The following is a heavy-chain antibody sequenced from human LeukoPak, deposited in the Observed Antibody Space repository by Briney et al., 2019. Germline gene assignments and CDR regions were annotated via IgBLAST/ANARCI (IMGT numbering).Heavy chain of an antibody. D-gene: IGHD3-3*01. CDR3: ARDSDVSYDFWSGYYGWYFDY. V-gene: IGHV3-21*01. CDR2: ISSSSSYI. Sequence: GGSLRLSCAASGFTFSSYSMNWVRQAPGKGLEWVSSISSSSSYIYYADSVKGRFTISRDNAKNSLYLQINSLRAEDTAVYYCARDSDVSYDFWSGYYGWYFDYWGQGTLVTVSS. CDR1: GFTFSSYS. J-gene: IGHJ4*02.